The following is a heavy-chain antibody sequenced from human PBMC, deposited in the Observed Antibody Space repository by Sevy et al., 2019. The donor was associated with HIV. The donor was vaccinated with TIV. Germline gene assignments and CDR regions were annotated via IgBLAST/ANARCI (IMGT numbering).Heavy chain of an antibody. Sequence: SETLSLTCTVSGGSITSLYWNWIRQPPGKGLEWIANIYYNGHISYNPSLKSRVTLSLDTSQNKYSLRLSSVTAADTAMYYCAGENAWGRGYSWGQGTLVTVSS. D-gene: IGHD1-26*01. CDR1: GGSITSLY. CDR3: AGENAWGRGYS. V-gene: IGHV4-59*08. CDR2: IYYNGHI. J-gene: IGHJ4*02.